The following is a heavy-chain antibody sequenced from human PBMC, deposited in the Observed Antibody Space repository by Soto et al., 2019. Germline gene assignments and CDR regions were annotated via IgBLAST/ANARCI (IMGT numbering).Heavy chain of an antibody. D-gene: IGHD3-10*01. Sequence: GVSLRLSCAASGFTVSSNYMSWVRQAPGKGLEWVSVIYRGGSTYYADSVKGRFTISRDNSKNTLYLQMNSLRAEDTAVYYCARDGNTMVRSPTEFDYWGQGA. CDR2: IYRGGST. CDR3: ARDGNTMVRSPTEFDY. J-gene: IGHJ4*02. V-gene: IGHV3-66*01. CDR1: GFTVSSNY.